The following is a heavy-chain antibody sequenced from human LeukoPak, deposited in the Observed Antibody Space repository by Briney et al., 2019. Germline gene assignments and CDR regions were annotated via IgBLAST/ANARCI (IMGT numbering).Heavy chain of an antibody. V-gene: IGHV4-4*07. CDR3: AGVPWHYDTSGYYLNAFDI. Sequence: SETLSLTCTVSGASISGYHWIGIRQPAGKGLQWIGRIYPSGSDYNPSLKSRVTISVDKSKNQFSLKLRSVTAADTAVHYCAGVPWHYDTSGYYLNAFDIWGQGTVVTVSS. J-gene: IGHJ3*02. CDR2: IYPSGS. CDR1: GASISGYH. D-gene: IGHD3-22*01.